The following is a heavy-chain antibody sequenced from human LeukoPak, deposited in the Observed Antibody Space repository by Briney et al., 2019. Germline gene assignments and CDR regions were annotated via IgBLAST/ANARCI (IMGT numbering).Heavy chain of an antibody. Sequence: GGSLRLSCAASGFTFSSYSMNWVRQAPGKGLEWASSISSSSSYIYYADSVKGRFTISRDNAKNSLYLQMNSLRAEDTAVYYCASCSGGSCYSGRIDYWGQGTLVTVS. CDR3: ASCSGGSCYSGRIDY. J-gene: IGHJ4*02. V-gene: IGHV3-21*01. CDR2: ISSSSSYI. CDR1: GFTFSSYS. D-gene: IGHD2-15*01.